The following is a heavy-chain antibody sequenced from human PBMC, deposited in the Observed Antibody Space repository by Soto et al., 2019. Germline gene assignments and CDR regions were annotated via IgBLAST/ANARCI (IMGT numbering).Heavy chain of an antibody. J-gene: IGHJ3*02. Sequence: SVKVSCKASGGTFSSYAISWVRQAPGQGLEWMGGIIPIFGTANYAQKFQGRVTITADESTSTAYMELSSLRSEDTAVYYCARMVRGVITAFDIWGQGTMVTVSS. CDR1: GGTFSSYA. CDR2: IIPIFGTA. V-gene: IGHV1-69*13. CDR3: ARMVRGVITAFDI. D-gene: IGHD3-10*01.